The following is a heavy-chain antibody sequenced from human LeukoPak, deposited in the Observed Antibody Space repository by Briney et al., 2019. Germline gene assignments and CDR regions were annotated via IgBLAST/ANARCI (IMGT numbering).Heavy chain of an antibody. D-gene: IGHD6-13*01. CDR3: AREGYSSNWYDY. CDR1: GGSISSHY. V-gene: IGHV4-59*11. CDR2: ISYTGTT. J-gene: IGHJ5*01. Sequence: SETLSLTCSVSGGSISSHYWAWIRQPPGKGLEWIGYISYTGTTNYNPSLKSRVTISVDTSKNQFSLKLRSVTAADTAVYYCAREGYSSNWYDYWGQGTLVTVSS.